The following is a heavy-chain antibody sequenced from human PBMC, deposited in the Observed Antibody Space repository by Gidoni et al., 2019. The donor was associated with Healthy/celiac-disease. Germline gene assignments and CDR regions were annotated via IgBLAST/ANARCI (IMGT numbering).Heavy chain of an antibody. V-gene: IGHV3-23*01. D-gene: IGHD2-8*01. Sequence: EVQPLESGGGLVQPGGSLRLSCAASGFTVSSYAMSWVRQAPGKGLEWVSAISGSGGSTYYADSVKGRFTISRDNSKNTLYLQMNSLRAEDTAVYYCAKDAQIVLMVYAVDYWGQGTLVTVSS. CDR1: GFTVSSYA. CDR2: ISGSGGST. CDR3: AKDAQIVLMVYAVDY. J-gene: IGHJ4*02.